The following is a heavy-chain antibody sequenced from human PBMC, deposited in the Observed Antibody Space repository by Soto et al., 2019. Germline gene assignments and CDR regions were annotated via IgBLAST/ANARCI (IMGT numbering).Heavy chain of an antibody. V-gene: IGHV4-30-4*01. D-gene: IGHD3-22*01. CDR2: IYYSGST. CDR3: ARDAFYYDSRGPSSYYYYYGMDV. Sequence: SETLSLTCTVSGGSISSGDYYWSWIRQPPGKGLEWIGYIYYSGSTYYNPSLKSRVTISVDTSKNQFSLKLSSVTAADTAVYYCARDAFYYDSRGPSSYYYYYGMDVWGQGATVTVSS. CDR1: GGSISSGDYY. J-gene: IGHJ6*02.